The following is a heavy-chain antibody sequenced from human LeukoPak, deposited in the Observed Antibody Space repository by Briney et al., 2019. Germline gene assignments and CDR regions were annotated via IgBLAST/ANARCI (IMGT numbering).Heavy chain of an antibody. CDR1: GGSFSGYY. V-gene: IGHV4-34*01. Sequence: PSETLSLTCAVYGGSFSGYYWSWIRQPPGKGLEWIGEIDHSGSTNYNPSLKSRVTISVDTSKNQFSLKLSSVTAADTAVYYCARGGYGGYFYWGQGTLVTVSS. CDR2: IDHSGST. J-gene: IGHJ4*02. CDR3: ARGGYGGYFY. D-gene: IGHD4-17*01.